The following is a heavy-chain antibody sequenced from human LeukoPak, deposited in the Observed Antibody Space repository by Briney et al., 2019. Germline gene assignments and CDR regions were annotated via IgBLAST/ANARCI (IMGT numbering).Heavy chain of an antibody. CDR1: GFTFGDYA. J-gene: IGHJ4*02. V-gene: IGHV3-49*03. Sequence: GGSLRLSCTASGFTFGDYALSWFRQAPGKGLKWVAFIRSRAYGATTEYAASVKDRFTISRDDSESIAYLHMNSLKTGDTAVYYCTRVASRVMTTYYFDYWGQGALVTVSS. D-gene: IGHD3-16*01. CDR3: TRVASRVMTTYYFDY. CDR2: IRSRAYGATT.